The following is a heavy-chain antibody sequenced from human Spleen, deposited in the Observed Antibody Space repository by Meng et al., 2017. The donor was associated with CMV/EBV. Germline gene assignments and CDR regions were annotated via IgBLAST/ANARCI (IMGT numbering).Heavy chain of an antibody. V-gene: IGHV3-7*01. Sequence: GGSLRLSCAASGFIFSSYWMSWVRQAPGKGLEWVANIKQDGSEKYYVDSVKGRFTISRDNSKNTLYLQMNSLRAEDTAVYYCARDQQHYGMDVWGQGTTVTVS. CDR2: IKQDGSEK. CDR3: ARDQQHYGMDV. CDR1: GFIFSSYW. J-gene: IGHJ6*02. D-gene: IGHD6-13*01.